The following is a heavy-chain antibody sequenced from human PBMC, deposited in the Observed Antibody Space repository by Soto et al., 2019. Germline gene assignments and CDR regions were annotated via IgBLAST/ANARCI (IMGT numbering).Heavy chain of an antibody. CDR1: GFTFSDYG. CDR3: ARDYSAGAGENWFDT. V-gene: IGHV3-33*01. D-gene: IGHD1-26*01. CDR2: TWYDESIK. Sequence: QAQLVESGGGVVQPGTSLRLSCAASGFTFSDYGMHWVRQAPGKGLEWVALTWYDESIKVYADSVKGRCTISRDNSKNTLDLQMNNLRPEDTAVYYCARDYSAGAGENWFDTWGQGTLVTVSS. J-gene: IGHJ5*02.